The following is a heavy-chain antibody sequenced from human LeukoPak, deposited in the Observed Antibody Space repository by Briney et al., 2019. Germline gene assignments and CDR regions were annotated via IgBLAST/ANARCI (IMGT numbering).Heavy chain of an antibody. D-gene: IGHD3-22*01. Sequence: GSLRLSCAASGFTFSSYGMHWVRQAPGKGLEWVAFIRYDGSNKYYADSVKGRFTISRDNSKNTLYLEMNSLRAEDTAVYYCAPTYYYDSSGYYYGLYWGQGTLVTVSS. CDR1: GFTFSSYG. CDR3: APTYYYDSSGYYYGLY. CDR2: IRYDGSNK. J-gene: IGHJ4*02. V-gene: IGHV3-30*02.